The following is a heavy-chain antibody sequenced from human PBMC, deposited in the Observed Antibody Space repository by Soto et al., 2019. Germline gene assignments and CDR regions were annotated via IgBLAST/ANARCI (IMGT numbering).Heavy chain of an antibody. CDR2: ISAYNGNT. CDR1: GYTFTSYG. CDR3: ARGSLYYDFWSRHADYYYYYGMDV. D-gene: IGHD3-3*01. Sequence: QVQLVQSGAEVKKPGASVKVSCKASGYTFTSYGISWVRQAPGQGLEWMGWISAYNGNTNYAQKLQGRVTLTTDTSTSTAYMELRSLRSDVTAVYYCARGSLYYDFWSRHADYYYYYGMDVWGQGTKVTVAS. J-gene: IGHJ6*02. V-gene: IGHV1-18*01.